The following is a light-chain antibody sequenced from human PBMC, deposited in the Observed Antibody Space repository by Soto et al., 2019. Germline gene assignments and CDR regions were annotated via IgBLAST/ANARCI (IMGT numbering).Light chain of an antibody. CDR1: QSVNSR. J-gene: IGKJ3*01. Sequence: EIVLTQSPGTLALSPWERATLSCRASQSVNSRLAWYQHKPGQAPRLLIYDASKRATGIPARFSGSGSGTDFTLTISSLEPEDFAVYYCQQRSNWPRFGPGTKVDIK. V-gene: IGKV3-11*01. CDR3: QQRSNWPR. CDR2: DAS.